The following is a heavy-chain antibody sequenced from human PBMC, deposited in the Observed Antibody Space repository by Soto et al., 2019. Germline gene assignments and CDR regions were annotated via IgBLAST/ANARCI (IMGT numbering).Heavy chain of an antibody. Sequence: SVKVSCKASGDTFTSYYMHWVRQAPGQGLEWMGMISAYNGNTNDAQKLQGRVTMTTDTPTSTAYMELRSLRSDDTAVYYCARGVGASYSFAYWGQGTLVTVSS. J-gene: IGHJ4*02. CDR3: ARGVGASYSFAY. D-gene: IGHD1-26*01. V-gene: IGHV1-18*04. CDR1: GDTFTSYY. CDR2: ISAYNGNT.